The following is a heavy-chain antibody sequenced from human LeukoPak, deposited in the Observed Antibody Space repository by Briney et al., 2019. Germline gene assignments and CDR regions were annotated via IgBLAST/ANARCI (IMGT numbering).Heavy chain of an antibody. V-gene: IGHV3-7*03. Sequence: PPGGSLRLSCAASGFTFSNAWMNWVRQAPGKGLEWVANIKLDGSEKNYVDSVKGRFTISRDNTKNSLYLQMNSLRAEDTAVFYCARDQYDTWSRRGNFDSWGQGTLVIVSS. J-gene: IGHJ4*02. CDR2: IKLDGSEK. D-gene: IGHD3/OR15-3a*01. CDR1: GFTFSNAW. CDR3: ARDQYDTWSRRGNFDS.